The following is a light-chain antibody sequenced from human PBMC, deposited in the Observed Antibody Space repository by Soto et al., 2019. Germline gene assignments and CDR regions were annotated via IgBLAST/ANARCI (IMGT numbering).Light chain of an antibody. CDR2: DAS. CDR1: QSISSW. Sequence: DIQTTQSPSTLSASAGDRVTITCRASQSISSWLAWYQQKPGKAPKLLIYDASSLESGVPSRFSGSGSGTEFTLTISSLQPDDFATYYCQQYNSYSRTFCQGTKVDIK. CDR3: QQYNSYSRT. J-gene: IGKJ1*01. V-gene: IGKV1-5*01.